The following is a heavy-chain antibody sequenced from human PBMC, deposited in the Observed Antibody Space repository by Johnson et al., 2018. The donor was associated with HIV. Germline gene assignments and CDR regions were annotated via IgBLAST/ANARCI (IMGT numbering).Heavy chain of an antibody. D-gene: IGHD1-26*01. CDR3: ARTSEWATYQDAFDI. CDR2: IRGGST. V-gene: IGHV3-38*03. CDR1: GFTVSSNE. J-gene: IGHJ3*02. Sequence: MQLVESGGGVVQPGRSLRLSCAASGFTVSSNEMSWVRQAPGTGLEWVSSIRGGSTYYADSRNGRFTISRDNSKNTLYLQMNSLRAEDTAVFYCARTSEWATYQDAFDIWGKGTMVSVSS.